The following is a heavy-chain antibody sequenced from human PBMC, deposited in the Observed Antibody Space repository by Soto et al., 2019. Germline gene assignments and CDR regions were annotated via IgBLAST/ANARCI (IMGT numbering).Heavy chain of an antibody. CDR2: IYNSEST. CDR1: GASVNSGSYY. V-gene: IGHV4-61*01. CDR3: ARGGNGRYYYYGVDV. Sequence: PSETLSLTCTVSGASVNSGSYYWSCIRQPPGEGLEWIGCIYNSESTNYNPSLKSRITISVDTSKNQFSLKLSSVTTADTAVYYCARGGNGRYYYYGVDVWGQGTTVTVSS. D-gene: IGHD4-4*01. J-gene: IGHJ6*01.